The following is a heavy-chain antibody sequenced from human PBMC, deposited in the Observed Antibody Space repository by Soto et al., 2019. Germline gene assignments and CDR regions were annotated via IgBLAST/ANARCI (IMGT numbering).Heavy chain of an antibody. J-gene: IGHJ4*02. D-gene: IGHD2-21*02. Sequence: SETLSLTCAVYGGSFSGYYWSWIRQPPGKGLEWIGEINHSGSTNYNPSLKSRVTISVDTSKNQFSLKLSSVTAADTAVYYCAKTDPTRGGYWGQGTLVTVSS. CDR3: AKTDPTRGGY. CDR2: INHSGST. CDR1: GGSFSGYY. V-gene: IGHV4-34*01.